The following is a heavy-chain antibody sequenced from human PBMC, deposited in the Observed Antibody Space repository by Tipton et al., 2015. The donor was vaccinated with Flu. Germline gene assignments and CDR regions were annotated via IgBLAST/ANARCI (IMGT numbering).Heavy chain of an antibody. Sequence: TLSLTCAVYGGSFSGYYWTWIRQPPGKGLEWIGEINHSGSTNYNPSLKSRVTISVDTSKNQFSLKLTSVTAADTAVYFCARRDYSNYVSEPKNWFDPWGQGILVTVSS. J-gene: IGHJ5*02. CDR3: ARRDYSNYVSEPKNWFDP. V-gene: IGHV4-34*01. D-gene: IGHD4-11*01. CDR1: GGSFSGYY. CDR2: INHSGST.